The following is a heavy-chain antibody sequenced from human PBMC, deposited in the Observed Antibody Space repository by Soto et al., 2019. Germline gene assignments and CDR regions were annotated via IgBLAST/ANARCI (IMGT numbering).Heavy chain of an antibody. CDR3: ARIGDCGDYVGSNWYFDL. J-gene: IGHJ2*01. CDR2: IFSNDEK. D-gene: IGHD4-17*01. V-gene: IGHV2-26*01. Sequence: QVTLKESGPVLVKPTETLTLTCTVSGFSLSNARMGVSWIRQPPGKALEWLAHIFSNDEKSYSTSLKSRLTSSKDTSKSQVVLTMTNMDPVDTATYYCARIGDCGDYVGSNWYFDLGGRGTLVTVSS. CDR1: GFSLSNARMG.